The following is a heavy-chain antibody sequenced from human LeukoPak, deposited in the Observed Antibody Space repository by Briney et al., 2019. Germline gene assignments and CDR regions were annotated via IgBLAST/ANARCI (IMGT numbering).Heavy chain of an antibody. CDR2: ISSSSSTI. V-gene: IGHV3-48*01. CDR1: GFTFSSYS. CDR3: ARDGVAAAGTFSDY. D-gene: IGHD6-13*01. J-gene: IGHJ4*02. Sequence: GGSLRLSCAASGFTFSSYSMNWVRQAPGKGLEWVSYISSSSSTIYYADSVKGRFTISRDNAKNSLYLQMNSLRAEDTAVYYCARDGVAAAGTFSDYWGQGTLVTVSS.